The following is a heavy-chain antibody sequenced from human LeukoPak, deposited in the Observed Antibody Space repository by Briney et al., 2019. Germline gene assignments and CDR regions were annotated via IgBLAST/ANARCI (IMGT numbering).Heavy chain of an antibody. CDR1: GYTFTGYY. CDR2: INPNSGGT. CDR3: ARGGFWSGPHDAFDI. J-gene: IGHJ3*02. Sequence: ASVKVSCKASGYTFTGYYMHWVRQAPGRGLEWMGWINPNSGGTNYAQRFQGRVTMTRDTSISTAYMELSRLRSDDTAVYYCARGGFWSGPHDAFDIWGQGTMVTVSS. D-gene: IGHD3-3*01. V-gene: IGHV1-2*02.